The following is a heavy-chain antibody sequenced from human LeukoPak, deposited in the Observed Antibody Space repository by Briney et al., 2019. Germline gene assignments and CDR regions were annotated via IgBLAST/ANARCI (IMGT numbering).Heavy chain of an antibody. D-gene: IGHD5-18*01. V-gene: IGHV3-30*18. CDR1: RFTFSSYD. Sequence: PGGSLRLSCAASRFTFSSYDMHWVRQAPGKGLEWVAAISYDGSNKYYADSVKGRFTISRDNSKNTLYLQMNSLRVEDTAVYYWAKEKYRGYSYGSGDYWGQGTLVTVSS. CDR2: ISYDGSNK. CDR3: AKEKYRGYSYGSGDY. J-gene: IGHJ4*02.